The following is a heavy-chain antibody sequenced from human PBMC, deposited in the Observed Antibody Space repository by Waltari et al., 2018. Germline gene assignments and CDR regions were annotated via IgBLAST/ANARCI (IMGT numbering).Heavy chain of an antibody. D-gene: IGHD5-12*01. CDR2: ISGSGDNP. CDR1: GFTFASYA. Sequence: EVQLLEAGGDLVQPGGSLRLSCAASGFTFASYAMSWVRQAPGKGLEWVSAISGSGDNPYYTDSVKGRFTISRDNSKNALYMQMNSLRAEDTAVYYCAKDRWLQLSSRGTFDYWGQGTLVTVSS. CDR3: AKDRWLQLSSRGTFDY. V-gene: IGHV3-23*01. J-gene: IGHJ4*02.